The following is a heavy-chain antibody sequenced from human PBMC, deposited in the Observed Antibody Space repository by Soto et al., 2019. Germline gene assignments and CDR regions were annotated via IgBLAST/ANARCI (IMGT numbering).Heavy chain of an antibody. V-gene: IGHV4-59*08. Sequence: QVQLQESGPGLVKPSETLSLTCTVSGGSISSYYWSWIRQPPGKGLEWIGYIYYSGSTNYNPSLKSRVTISVDTSKIQFSLKLSSVTAADTAVYYCARDRGYDFWSGLAGGYYYYYMDVWGKGTTVTVSS. CDR1: GGSISSYY. CDR3: ARDRGYDFWSGLAGGYYYYYMDV. CDR2: IYYSGST. D-gene: IGHD3-3*01. J-gene: IGHJ6*03.